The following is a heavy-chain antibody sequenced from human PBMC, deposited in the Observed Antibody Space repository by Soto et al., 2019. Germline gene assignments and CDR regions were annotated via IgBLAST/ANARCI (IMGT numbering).Heavy chain of an antibody. J-gene: IGHJ6*02. CDR1: GGSISSSF. CDR2: ISYSGST. V-gene: IGHV4-59*01. Sequence: SETLSLTCSVSGGSISSSFWSWIRQPPGKELEWIGYISYSGSTTYNPSLKSRITLSVDTSKNQFSLRVASVTAADTAVYYCARGHRAMEYYYYYAMDVWGQGTTVTVSS. D-gene: IGHD5-18*01. CDR3: ARGHRAMEYYYYYAMDV.